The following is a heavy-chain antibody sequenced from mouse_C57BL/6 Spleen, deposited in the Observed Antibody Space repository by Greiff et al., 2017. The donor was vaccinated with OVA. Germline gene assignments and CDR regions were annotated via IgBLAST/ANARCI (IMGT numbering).Heavy chain of an antibody. CDR3: ARDYYGSSYGAMDY. J-gene: IGHJ4*01. D-gene: IGHD1-1*01. CDR2: ISSGGSYT. V-gene: IGHV5-6*01. CDR1: GFTFSSYG. Sequence: EVHLVESGGDLVKPGGSLKLSCAASGFTFSSYGMSWVRQTPDKRLEWVATISSGGSYTYYPDSVKGRFTISRDNAKNTLYLQMSSLKSEDTAMYYGARDYYGSSYGAMDYWGQGTSVTVSS.